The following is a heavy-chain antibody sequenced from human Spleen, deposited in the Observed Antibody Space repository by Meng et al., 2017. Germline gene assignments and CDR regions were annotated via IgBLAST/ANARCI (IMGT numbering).Heavy chain of an antibody. V-gene: IGHV4-34*01. J-gene: IGHJ4*02. D-gene: IGHD2-15*01. CDR3: ARRYCSGGSCYFFGY. CDR1: GGSFSGYY. Sequence: GRLRQVGSALLRPSEARSLPGVVYGGSFSGYYWSWIRQPPGKGLEWMGEINHSGSTNYNPSLKSRVTISVDTSKNQFSLKLSSVTAADMAVYYCARRYCSGGSCYFFGYWGQGTLVTVSS. CDR2: INHSGST.